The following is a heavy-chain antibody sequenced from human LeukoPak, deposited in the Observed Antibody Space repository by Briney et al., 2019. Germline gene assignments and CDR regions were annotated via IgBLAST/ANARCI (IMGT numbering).Heavy chain of an antibody. D-gene: IGHD4-17*01. CDR2: ISSSSSYI. J-gene: IGHJ6*03. CDR1: GFTFSSYS. Sequence: GGSLRLSCAATGFTFSSYSMNWVRQAPGKGLEWVSSISSSSSYIYYADSVKGRFTISRDNAKNSLYLQMNSLRAEDTAVYYCARYYGDYFYYYYYYMDVWGKGTTVTVSS. V-gene: IGHV3-21*01. CDR3: ARYYGDYFYYYYYYMDV.